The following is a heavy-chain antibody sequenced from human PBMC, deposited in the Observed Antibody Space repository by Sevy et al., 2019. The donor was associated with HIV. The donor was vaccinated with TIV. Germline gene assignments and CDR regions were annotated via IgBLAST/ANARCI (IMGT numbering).Heavy chain of an antibody. CDR1: GYTLTQFS. CDR2: FDPEDGDPEDGKT. D-gene: IGHD3-22*01. CDR3: ATTKDYYDSSGYPFDY. J-gene: IGHJ4*02. Sequence: ASVKVSCKVSGYTLTQFSMHWVRQAPGKGLEWMTTFDPEDGDPEDGKTIYAQKFLGRVTMTADTSTDTAYMELSSLRSDDTAVYYCATTKDYYDSSGYPFDYWGQGTLVTVSS. V-gene: IGHV1-24*01.